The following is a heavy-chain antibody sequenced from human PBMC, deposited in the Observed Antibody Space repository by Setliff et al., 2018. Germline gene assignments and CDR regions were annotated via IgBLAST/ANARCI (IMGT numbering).Heavy chain of an antibody. J-gene: IGHJ6*03. Sequence: PGGSLRLSCAASGFIFSNYAMHWVRQAPGKGLEWVAVTSYDGINKYYADSVKGRFTISRDNSKNTLYLQMNTLRTEDTAVYHCAKSIKPPVTTPWLYYDNFYMDVWGKGTTVTVSS. D-gene: IGHD4-17*01. CDR3: AKSIKPPVTTPWLYYDNFYMDV. CDR2: TSYDGINK. CDR1: GFIFSNYA. V-gene: IGHV3-30*01.